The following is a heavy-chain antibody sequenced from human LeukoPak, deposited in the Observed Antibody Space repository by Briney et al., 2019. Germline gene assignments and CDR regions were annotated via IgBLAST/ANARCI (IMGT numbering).Heavy chain of an antibody. CDR2: IYYSGST. CDR3: ARERVVIAAFDY. D-gene: IGHD2-21*01. CDR1: GGSISSGDYY. J-gene: IGHJ4*02. Sequence: SETLSLTCTVSGGSISSGDYYWSWIRQPPGKGLEWIGYIYYSGSTYYSPSLKSRVTISVDTSKNQFSLKLSSVTAADTAVYYCARERVVIAAFDYWGQGTLVTVSS. V-gene: IGHV4-30-4*08.